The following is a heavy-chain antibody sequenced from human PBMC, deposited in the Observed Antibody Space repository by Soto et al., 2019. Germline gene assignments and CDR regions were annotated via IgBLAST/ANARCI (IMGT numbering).Heavy chain of an antibody. CDR1: GGSISSGGYY. CDR3: ARVVPYYYDSSGYPWYFDY. V-gene: IGHV4-30-4*08. Sequence: SETLSLTCTVSGGSISSGGYYWSWIRQHPGKGLEWIGYIYHSGTTYYNPSLKSRVTISVDTSKNQFSLKLSSVTAADTAVYYCARVVPYYYDSSGYPWYFDYWGQGTLVTVSS. CDR2: IYHSGTT. D-gene: IGHD3-22*01. J-gene: IGHJ4*02.